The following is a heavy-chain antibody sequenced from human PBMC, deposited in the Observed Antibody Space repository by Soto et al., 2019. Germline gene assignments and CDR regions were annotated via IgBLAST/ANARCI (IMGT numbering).Heavy chain of an antibody. J-gene: IGHJ4*02. Sequence: GGSLRLSCAASGFTFRSYDMHWVRQATGKGLEWVSAIGTAGGTYYPGSVKGRFTISRENAKNSLYLQMNSLRAEDTAVYYCARDRDGYKFDYWGQGTLVTVSS. CDR2: IGTAGGT. V-gene: IGHV3-13*01. D-gene: IGHD5-12*01. CDR1: GFTFRSYD. CDR3: ARDRDGYKFDY.